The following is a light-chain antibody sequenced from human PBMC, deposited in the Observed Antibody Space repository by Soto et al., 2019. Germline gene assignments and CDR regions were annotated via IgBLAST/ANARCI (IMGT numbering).Light chain of an antibody. V-gene: IGKV3-20*01. Sequence: EIVMTQSPATLSVSPGERATLSCRASQSVSINLAWYQQKPGQAPRLLIYAASTRATGIPDRFSGSGSGTDFTLTISRLEPEDFAVYYCQQYGSSPTFGQGTKVDIK. J-gene: IGKJ1*01. CDR3: QQYGSSPT. CDR1: QSVSIN. CDR2: AAS.